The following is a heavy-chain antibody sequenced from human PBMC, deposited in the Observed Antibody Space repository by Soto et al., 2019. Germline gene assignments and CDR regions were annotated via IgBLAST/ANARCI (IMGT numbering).Heavy chain of an antibody. CDR2: MNPNTGNS. CDR3: ARRAETNGWNGVGADKNYFDF. CDR1: GYTFTSYD. J-gene: IGHJ4*02. D-gene: IGHD1-1*01. V-gene: IGHV1-8*01. Sequence: ASVKVSCKASGYTFTSYDIYWVRQATGQGLEWMGWMNPNTGNSGYAQKFQGRVTMTSDTSISTAHMELSSLRSEDTAVYYCARRAETNGWNGVGADKNYFDFWGQGTLVTVSS.